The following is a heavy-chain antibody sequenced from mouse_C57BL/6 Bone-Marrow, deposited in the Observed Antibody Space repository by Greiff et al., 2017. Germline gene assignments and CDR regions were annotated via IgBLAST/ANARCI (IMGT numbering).Heavy chain of an antibody. D-gene: IGHD2-2*01. V-gene: IGHV1-69*01. CDR3: ARGGYYYAMDY. CDR1: GYTFTSYW. CDR2: IDPSDSYT. Sequence: VQLQQPGAELVMPGASVKLSCKASGYTFTSYWMHWVKQRPGQGLEWIGEIDPSDSYTHYTQKFKGKSTLTVDKSSSTAYMQLSSLTSEDSAVYYCARGGYYYAMDYWGQGTSVTVSS. J-gene: IGHJ4*01.